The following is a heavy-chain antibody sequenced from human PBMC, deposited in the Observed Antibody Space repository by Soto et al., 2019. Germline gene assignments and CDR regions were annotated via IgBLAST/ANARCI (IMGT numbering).Heavy chain of an antibody. J-gene: IGHJ4*02. CDR1: GGSVSSGSYY. CDR2: IYYSGST. V-gene: IGHV4-61*01. D-gene: IGHD6-13*01. CDR3: ARGAGLSAFDY. Sequence: QVQLQESGPGLVKPSETLSLTCTVSGGSVSSGSYYWSWIRQPPGKGLEWIGYIYYSGSTNYNPSLKSRVTLSVDTSKNQFSLKLSSVTAADTAVYYCARGAGLSAFDYWGQGTLVTVSS.